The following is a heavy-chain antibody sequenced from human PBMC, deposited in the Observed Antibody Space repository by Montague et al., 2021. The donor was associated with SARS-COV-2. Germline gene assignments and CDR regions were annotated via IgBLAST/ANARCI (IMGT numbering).Heavy chain of an antibody. V-gene: IGHV4-39*01. CDR3: ASSYYYGSGTYVYNYYMDV. Sequence: SETLSLTCTVSGGSVRSSPYYWGWIRQPPGRGLEWVGSISCSGRTYFSPSLKSRLTISVDSSENQFSLRLSSVTAADTAVYYCASSYYYGSGTYVYNYYMDVWGKGTTVTVSS. J-gene: IGHJ6*03. D-gene: IGHD3-10*01. CDR1: GGSVRSSPYY. CDR2: ISCSGRT.